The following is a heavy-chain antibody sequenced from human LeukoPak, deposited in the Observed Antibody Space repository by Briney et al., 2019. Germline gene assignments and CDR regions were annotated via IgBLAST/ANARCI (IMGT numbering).Heavy chain of an antibody. CDR3: AKRPSDYGDYVTYFDY. CDR2: ISDDGRNK. J-gene: IGHJ4*02. Sequence: GGSLTLSCAASGFSLISYGMHWVRQAPGKGLEWVGVISDDGRNKKYADSVKGRFTISRDNSKDTLYLQMNSLRDEDTAVYYCAKRPSDYGDYVTYFDYWGQGTLVTVSS. CDR1: GFSLISYG. V-gene: IGHV3-30*18. D-gene: IGHD4-17*01.